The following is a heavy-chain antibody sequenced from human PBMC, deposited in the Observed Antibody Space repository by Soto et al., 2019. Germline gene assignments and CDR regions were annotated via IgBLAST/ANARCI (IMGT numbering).Heavy chain of an antibody. D-gene: IGHD6-13*01. CDR1: AFSLSAYW. CDR3: ARDVSPGSSSLYLDAFDI. V-gene: IGHV3-7*05. Sequence: EVQLEESGGDLVQPGGSLRLSCAASAFSLSAYWMTWVRQAPEKGMEWVANINRDGSKKSYLDSVRGRFTISRDNVGNSLYLQMDSLRADDSALYYSARDVSPGSSSLYLDAFDIWGQGTMVTVSS. J-gene: IGHJ3*02. CDR2: INRDGSKK.